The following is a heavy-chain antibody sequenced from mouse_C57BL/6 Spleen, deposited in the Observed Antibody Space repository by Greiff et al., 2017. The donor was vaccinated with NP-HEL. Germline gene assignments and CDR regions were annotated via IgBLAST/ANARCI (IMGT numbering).Heavy chain of an antibody. D-gene: IGHD2-1*01. CDR2: IYPGDGDT. Sequence: QVQLQQSGAELVKPGASVKISCKASGYAFSSYWMNWVKQRPGKGLEWIGLIYPGDGDTNYNGKFKGKATLTADKSSSTAYMQLSSLTSEDSAVYFCARWPGNPHFDYWGQGTTLTVSS. J-gene: IGHJ2*01. CDR1: GYAFSSYW. CDR3: ARWPGNPHFDY. V-gene: IGHV1-80*01.